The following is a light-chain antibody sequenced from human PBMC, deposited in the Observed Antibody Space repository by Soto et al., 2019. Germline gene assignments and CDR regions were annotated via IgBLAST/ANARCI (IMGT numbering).Light chain of an antibody. V-gene: IGKV1-39*01. CDR1: QGIGTY. CDR3: QQTYSTPPWT. CDR2: DAS. Sequence: DIPLTQSPSSLSASVGDRVTISSRATQGIGTYLTWYQQKPGRAPNLLIYDASTLQTGAPSRFSGRASATDFTLTISSLQPEDVGTYFCQQTYSTPPWTFGQGTRVEI. J-gene: IGKJ1*01.